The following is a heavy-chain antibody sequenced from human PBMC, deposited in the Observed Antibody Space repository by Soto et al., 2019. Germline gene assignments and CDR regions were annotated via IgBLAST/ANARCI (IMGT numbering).Heavy chain of an antibody. Sequence: QITLKESGPPLVKPTQTLTLTCSFSGFSLSTSGVGVGWIRQPPGKALEWLALIYWDDDKRYSPSLKSRLTITNDPSKNQVVPTMTQMDPVDTATYYCVHANDFLSGTNWFDPWGQGTLVTVSS. CDR3: VHANDFLSGTNWFDP. D-gene: IGHD3-3*01. V-gene: IGHV2-5*02. CDR2: IYWDDDK. J-gene: IGHJ5*02. CDR1: GFSLSTSGVG.